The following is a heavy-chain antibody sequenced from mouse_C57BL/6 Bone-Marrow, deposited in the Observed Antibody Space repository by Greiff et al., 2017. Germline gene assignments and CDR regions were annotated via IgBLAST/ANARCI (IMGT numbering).Heavy chain of an antibody. CDR2: INPNNGGT. CDR1: GYTFTDYY. V-gene: IGHV1-26*01. Sequence: EVQLQQSGPELVKPGASVKISCKASGYTFTDYYMHWVKQSHGKSLEWIGDINPNNGGTSYNQKFKGKATLTVDKSSSTAYMELRSLTSEDSAVYYCLYGNYNFDDWGQGTTLTVSS. D-gene: IGHD2-1*01. CDR3: LYGNYNFDD. J-gene: IGHJ2*01.